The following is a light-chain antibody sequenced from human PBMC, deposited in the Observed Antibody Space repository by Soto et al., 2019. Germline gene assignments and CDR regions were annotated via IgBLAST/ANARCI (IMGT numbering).Light chain of an antibody. CDR1: QSVSSN. J-gene: IGKJ2*01. V-gene: IGKV3-15*01. CDR2: GAS. CDR3: HHRSNWPPEDT. Sequence: EIVMTQSPATLSVSPGERATLSCRASQSVSSNLAWYQQKPGQAPRLLIYGASTRATGIPARFSGSGSGTEFTLTISSLKPEDFGTYYCHHRSNWPPEDTFGQGTKLEI.